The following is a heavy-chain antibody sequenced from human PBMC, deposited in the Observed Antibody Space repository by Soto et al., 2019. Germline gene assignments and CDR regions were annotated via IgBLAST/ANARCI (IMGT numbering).Heavy chain of an antibody. CDR2: IYHSGST. Sequence: SETLSLICAVSGGSISSGGYSWSWIRQPPGKGLEWIGYIYHSGSTYYNPSLKSRVTLSVDTSTNQCSLTLSSMTAADTAVYYCALRSMAAVPEYWGQGTLVTVSS. CDR3: ALRSMAAVPEY. V-gene: IGHV4-30-2*02. CDR1: GGSISSGGYS. D-gene: IGHD6-13*01. J-gene: IGHJ4*02.